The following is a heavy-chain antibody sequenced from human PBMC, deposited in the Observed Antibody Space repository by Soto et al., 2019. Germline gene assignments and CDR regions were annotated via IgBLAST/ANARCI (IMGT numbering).Heavy chain of an antibody. D-gene: IGHD3-10*01. CDR1: GYSINSDYY. Sequence: SETLSLTCAVSGYSINSDYYWGWIRQPPGKGLEWIGSVDHSGRTYYSPSLRSRLTIFIDTSKNQFSLRLTSVTAADTAMYLCAKKGYYPSGKINLFDSWGPGTMVTVYS. CDR3: AKKGYYPSGKINLFDS. J-gene: IGHJ4*02. V-gene: IGHV4-38-2*01. CDR2: VDHSGRT.